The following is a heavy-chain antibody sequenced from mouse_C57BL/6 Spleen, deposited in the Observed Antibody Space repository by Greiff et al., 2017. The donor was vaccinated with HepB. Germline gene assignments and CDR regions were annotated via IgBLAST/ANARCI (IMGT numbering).Heavy chain of an antibody. V-gene: IGHV1-54*01. CDR1: GYAFTNYL. CDR2: INPGSGGT. CDR3: ASLYYSNYGFYAMDY. D-gene: IGHD2-5*01. Sequence: VQLQQSGAELVRPGTSVKVSCKASGYAFTNYLIEWVKQRPGQGLEWIGVINPGSGGTNYNEKFKGKATLTADKSSSTAYMQLSSLTSEDSAVYFCASLYYSNYGFYAMDYWGQGTSVTVSS. J-gene: IGHJ4*01.